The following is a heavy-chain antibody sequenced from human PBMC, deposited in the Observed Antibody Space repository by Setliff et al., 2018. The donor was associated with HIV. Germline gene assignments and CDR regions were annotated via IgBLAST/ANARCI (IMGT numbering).Heavy chain of an antibody. J-gene: IGHJ4*02. D-gene: IGHD3-10*01. CDR3: ARGVIRGVISQGGLDY. Sequence: GASVKVSCKASGFTFTTYAVHWVRQAPGQRPEWMGWINAANGKTRYPQRFEARVTITMDTGASTAYMELNSLRSEDSAVYYCARGVIRGVISQGGLDYWGPGTLVTGSS. V-gene: IGHV1-3*01. CDR1: GFTFTTYA. CDR2: INAANGKT.